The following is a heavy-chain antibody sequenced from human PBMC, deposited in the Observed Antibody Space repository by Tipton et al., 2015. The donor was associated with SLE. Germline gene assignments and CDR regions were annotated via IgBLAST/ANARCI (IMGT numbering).Heavy chain of an antibody. CDR3: ARGLGTHLYYYRYYMDV. CDR2: VFYSGST. V-gene: IGHV4-39*07. D-gene: IGHD7-27*01. CDR1: GDSISSYSHY. J-gene: IGHJ6*03. Sequence: TLSLTCIVSGDSISSYSHYWGWIRQPPGKTLEWIGSVFYSGSTYYNPSLESRVTISIDTSKNQFSLKLNSVTAADTAVYYCARGLGTHLYYYRYYMDVWGRGTTVPVSS.